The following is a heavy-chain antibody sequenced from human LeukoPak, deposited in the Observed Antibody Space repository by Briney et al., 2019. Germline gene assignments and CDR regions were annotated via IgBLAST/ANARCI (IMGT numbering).Heavy chain of an antibody. D-gene: IGHD3-10*01. CDR1: GGSISSYY. Sequence: PSETLSLTCTVSGGSISSYYWSWIRQPPGKGLEWIGYIYYSGSTNYNPSLKSRVTISVDTSKNQFSLKLSSVTAADTAVYYCARHKSYGSGSYLTPNWFDPWGQGTLVTVSS. V-gene: IGHV4-59*08. J-gene: IGHJ5*02. CDR3: ARHKSYGSGSYLTPNWFDP. CDR2: IYYSGST.